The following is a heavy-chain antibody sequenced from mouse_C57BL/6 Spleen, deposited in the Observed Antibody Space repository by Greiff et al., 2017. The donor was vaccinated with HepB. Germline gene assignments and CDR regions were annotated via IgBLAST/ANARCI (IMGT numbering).Heavy chain of an antibody. J-gene: IGHJ2*01. CDR1: GYTFTSYW. Sequence: VQLQQSGAELVKAGASVKMSCRASGYTFTSYWMHWVKQRLGQGLEWFAETNPTNGRTYYNEKFKSKATLTVDKSSSTADMLLSGPTFVDSAVYYCARIKKIVATYFDYWGQGTTLTVSS. D-gene: IGHD1-1*01. V-gene: IGHV1S81*02. CDR2: TNPTNGRT. CDR3: ARIKKIVATYFDY.